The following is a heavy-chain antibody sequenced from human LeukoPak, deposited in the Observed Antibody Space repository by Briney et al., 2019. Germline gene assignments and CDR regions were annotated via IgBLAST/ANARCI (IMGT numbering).Heavy chain of an antibody. CDR1: GGSISSYY. D-gene: IGHD3-10*01. V-gene: IGHV4-4*07. CDR3: ARVGILWFGELSCWFDP. Sequence: PSETLSLTCTVSGGSISSYYWSWIRQPAGKGLEWIGRIYTSGSTNYNPSLKSRVTMSVDTSKNQFSLKLSSVTAADTAVYYCARVGILWFGELSCWFDPWGQGTLVTVSS. J-gene: IGHJ5*02. CDR2: IYTSGST.